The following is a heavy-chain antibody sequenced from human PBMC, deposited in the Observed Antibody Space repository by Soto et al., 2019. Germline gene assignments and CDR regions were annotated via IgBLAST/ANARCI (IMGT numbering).Heavy chain of an antibody. CDR2: IYYSGST. D-gene: IGHD6-13*01. J-gene: IGHJ4*02. CDR1: GGSISSYY. Sequence: PSETLSLTCTVSGGSISSYYWSWIRQPPGKGLEWIGYIYYSGSTNYNPSLKIRVTISVDTSKNQFSLKLSSVTAADTAVYYCAGRYSSSWYSKDYWGQGTLVPVSS. CDR3: AGRYSSSWYSKDY. V-gene: IGHV4-59*01.